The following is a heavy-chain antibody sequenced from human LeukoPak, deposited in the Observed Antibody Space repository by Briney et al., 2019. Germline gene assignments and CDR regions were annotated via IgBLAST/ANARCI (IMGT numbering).Heavy chain of an antibody. V-gene: IGHV3-72*01. CDR3: SRDSGSYYIDY. D-gene: IGHD1-26*01. CDR2: IRNKASSYST. Sequence: GGSLRLSCAASGFTFSDHYMDWVRQAPGKGLEWVGRIRNKASSYSTAYASSVKRIFTLSRHHSKNSLYLQMNSLKTEDTAVYYCSRDSGSYYIDYWGQGTLVTASS. CDR1: GFTFSDHY. J-gene: IGHJ4*02.